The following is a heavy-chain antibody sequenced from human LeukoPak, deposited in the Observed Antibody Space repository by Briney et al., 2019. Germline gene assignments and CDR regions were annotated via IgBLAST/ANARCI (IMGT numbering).Heavy chain of an antibody. J-gene: IGHJ3*02. CDR2: IYDSGST. CDR1: GGSISSYY. V-gene: IGHV4-59*01. Sequence: PSETLSLTCTVSGGSISSYYWSWIRQPPGKGLEWIGYIYDSGSTNYNPSLKSRVTISVDTSKNQFSLKLSSVTAADTAVYSCVRHVTRAFDIWGQGTRVTVSS. CDR3: VRHVTRAFDI.